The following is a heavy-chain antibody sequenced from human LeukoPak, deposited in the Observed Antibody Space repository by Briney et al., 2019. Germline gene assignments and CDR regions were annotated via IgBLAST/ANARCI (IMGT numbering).Heavy chain of an antibody. Sequence: SETLSLTCAVYGGSFSGYYWSWIRQPPGKGLEWIGEINHSGSTNYNPSLKSRITISVDTSKNQFSLKLSSVTAADTAVYYRARVRGDYQFDPWGQGTLVTVSS. D-gene: IGHD2-21*02. CDR1: GGSFSGYY. CDR3: ARVRGDYQFDP. V-gene: IGHV4-34*01. J-gene: IGHJ5*02. CDR2: INHSGST.